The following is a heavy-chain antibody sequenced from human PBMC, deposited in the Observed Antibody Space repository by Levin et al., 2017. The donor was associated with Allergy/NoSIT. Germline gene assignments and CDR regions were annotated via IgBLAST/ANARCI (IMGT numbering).Heavy chain of an antibody. J-gene: IGHJ6*02. D-gene: IGHD3-22*01. Sequence: PGESLKISCKASGYTFTSYYMHWVRQAPGQGLEWMGIINPSGGSTSYAQKFQGRVTMTRDTSTSTVYMELSSLRSEDTAVYYCARDYNSSGYFYYYYYGMDVWGQGTTVTVSS. V-gene: IGHV1-46*01. CDR1: GYTFTSYY. CDR3: ARDYNSSGYFYYYYYGMDV. CDR2: INPSGGST.